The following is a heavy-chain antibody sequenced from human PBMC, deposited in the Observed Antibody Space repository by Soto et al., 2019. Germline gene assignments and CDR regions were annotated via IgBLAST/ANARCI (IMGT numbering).Heavy chain of an antibody. Sequence: QVQLVESGGGVVQPGRSLRLSCADSGFTLSSYGMNWVRQAPGKGLEWGAVRSYDGSNKYYAESVKGRCTISRDSSKNMQYMQMNSLRAEDTAVYYCAKEDSSSWHYYYGMDVWGQGTTVTVSS. CDR1: GFTLSSYG. J-gene: IGHJ6*02. V-gene: IGHV3-30*18. D-gene: IGHD6-13*01. CDR3: AKEDSSSWHYYYGMDV. CDR2: RSYDGSNK.